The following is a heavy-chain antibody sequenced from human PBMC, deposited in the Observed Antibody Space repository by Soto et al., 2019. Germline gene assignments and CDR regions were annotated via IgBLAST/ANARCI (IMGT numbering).Heavy chain of an antibody. CDR1: GYTFTGYY. CDR3: ARDRDIVVVPAAMPLYGMDV. D-gene: IGHD2-2*01. CDR2: IIPIFGTA. J-gene: IGHJ6*02. Sequence: SVKVSCKASGYTFTGYYMHWVRQAPGQGLEWMGGIIPIFGTANYAQKFQGRVTITADESTSTAYMELSSLRSEDTAVYYCARDRDIVVVPAAMPLYGMDVCGQGTTVTVSS. V-gene: IGHV1-69*13.